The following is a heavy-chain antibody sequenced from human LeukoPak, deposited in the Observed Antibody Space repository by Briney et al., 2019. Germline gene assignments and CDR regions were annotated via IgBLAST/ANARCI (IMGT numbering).Heavy chain of an antibody. V-gene: IGHV3-43*01. Sequence: GGSLRLSCAASGFTFDDYTMHWVRQAPGKGLEWVSLISWDGGSTYYADSVKGRFTISRDNAKNSLYLQMNSLRAEDTAVYYCARDYITIFGVVDDAFDIWGQGTMVTVSS. D-gene: IGHD3-3*01. J-gene: IGHJ3*02. CDR1: GFTFDDYT. CDR3: ARDYITIFGVVDDAFDI. CDR2: ISWDGGST.